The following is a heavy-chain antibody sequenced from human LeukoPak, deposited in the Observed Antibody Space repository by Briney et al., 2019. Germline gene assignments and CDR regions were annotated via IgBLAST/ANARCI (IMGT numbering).Heavy chain of an antibody. CDR3: ATAYCSDGTCSTPLDY. Sequence: SETLSLTCTVSGGSISSSSYYWGWIRQPPGKGLEWIGSIYYSGSTYYNPSLKSRVTISVDTSKNQFSLKLSSVTAADTAVYYCATAYCSDGTCSTPLDYWGQGTLVTVSS. J-gene: IGHJ4*02. CDR1: GGSISSSSYY. D-gene: IGHD2-15*01. V-gene: IGHV4-39*07. CDR2: IYYSGST.